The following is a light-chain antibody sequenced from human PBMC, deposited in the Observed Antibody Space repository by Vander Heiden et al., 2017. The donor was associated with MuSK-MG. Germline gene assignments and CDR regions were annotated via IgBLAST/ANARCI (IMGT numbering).Light chain of an antibody. CDR1: SSDVGGYNY. CDR2: DVS. V-gene: IGLV2-14*01. J-gene: IGLJ1*01. Sequence: QSALTQPASVSGSPGPSITISCTGTSSDVGGYNYVSWYQQHPGKAPKLMIYDVSNRPSGVSNRFSGSKSGNTASLTISGLQAEDEADYYCSSYTSSSPYVFGTGTKVTVL. CDR3: SSYTSSSPYV.